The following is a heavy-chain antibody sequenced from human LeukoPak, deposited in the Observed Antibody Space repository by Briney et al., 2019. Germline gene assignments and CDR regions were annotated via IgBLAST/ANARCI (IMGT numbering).Heavy chain of an antibody. V-gene: IGHV3-30*02. CDR2: IRYDGSNK. Sequence: GGSLRLSCAASGFTFSSYGMHWVRQAPGKGLEWVAFIRYDGSNKYYADSVKGRFTISRDNSKNTLYLQMNSLRAEDTAVYYCAKDLEEWEPYSPFDYWGQGTLVTVSS. J-gene: IGHJ4*02. D-gene: IGHD1-26*01. CDR1: GFTFSSYG. CDR3: AKDLEEWEPYSPFDY.